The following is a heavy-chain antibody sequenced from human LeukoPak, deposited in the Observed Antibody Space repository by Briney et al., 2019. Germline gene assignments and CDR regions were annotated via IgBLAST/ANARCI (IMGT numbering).Heavy chain of an antibody. CDR3: AKEGTHHVGGRFDY. Sequence: GGSLRLSCAASGFTFSSYEMNWVRQAPGKGLEWVSYISSSGSTIYYADSVKGRFTISRDNSKNTLYLQMNSLRAEDTAVYYCAKEGTHHVGGRFDYWGQGTLVTVSS. V-gene: IGHV3-48*03. D-gene: IGHD3-16*01. J-gene: IGHJ4*02. CDR2: ISSSGSTI. CDR1: GFTFSSYE.